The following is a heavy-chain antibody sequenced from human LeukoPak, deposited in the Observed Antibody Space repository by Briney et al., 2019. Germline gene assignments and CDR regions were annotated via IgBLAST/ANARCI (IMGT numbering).Heavy chain of an antibody. D-gene: IGHD3-10*01. J-gene: IGHJ4*02. CDR2: ISGSGGST. Sequence: GGSLRLSCAASGFTFSSYAMTWVPQAPGKGLEWVSTISGSGGSTYYADSVKGRFTISRDNSKNTLYLQMSSLRAEDTAVYYCAKVMTRTMVRGVPPSDYWGQGTLVTVSS. CDR3: AKVMTRTMVRGVPPSDY. CDR1: GFTFSSYA. V-gene: IGHV3-23*01.